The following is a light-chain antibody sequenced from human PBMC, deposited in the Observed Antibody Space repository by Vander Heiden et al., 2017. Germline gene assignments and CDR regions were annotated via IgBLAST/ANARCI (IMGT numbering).Light chain of an antibody. V-gene: IGKV3-20*01. CDR1: QSVSGGRY. CDR3: QQYDDSPLT. CDR2: DAS. Sequence: ETVLTQSPGTLSLSPGERATLSCRASQSVSGGRYLAWYQQKPGQAPRLLIHDASTRATGIPDRFSGSGSGTDFTLTINRLESEDCAVYYCQQYDDSPLTFGGGTKVEIK. J-gene: IGKJ4*01.